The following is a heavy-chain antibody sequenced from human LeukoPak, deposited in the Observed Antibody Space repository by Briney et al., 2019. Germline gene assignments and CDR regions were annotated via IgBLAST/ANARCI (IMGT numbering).Heavy chain of an antibody. J-gene: IGHJ6*02. CDR3: AKGGPSGFSGAGMRQAMDV. V-gene: IGHV1-69*05. CDR2: YIPLFGTT. Sequence: ASVKVSCKASGGTFNNSPVNWIRQAPGQGLEWLGGYIPLFGTTIYAQKFQGRVAFTTDDSTGTADMDLTSLTSDDTAVYFCAKGGPSGFSGAGMRQAMDVWGQGITVIVSS. CDR1: GGTFNNSP. D-gene: IGHD3-10*01.